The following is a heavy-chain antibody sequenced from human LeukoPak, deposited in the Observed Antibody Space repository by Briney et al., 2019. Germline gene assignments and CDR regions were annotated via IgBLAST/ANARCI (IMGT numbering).Heavy chain of an antibody. D-gene: IGHD1-26*01. CDR2: INHSGST. CDR1: GGSFSGYY. Sequence: PSETLSLTCAVYGGSFSGYYWSWIRQPPGKGLEWIGEINHSGSTNYNPSLKSRVTISVDTSKNQFSLKLSSVTAADTAVYYCARGRKVVGAIPLDYWGQGTLVTVSS. CDR3: ARGRKVVGAIPLDY. V-gene: IGHV4-34*01. J-gene: IGHJ4*02.